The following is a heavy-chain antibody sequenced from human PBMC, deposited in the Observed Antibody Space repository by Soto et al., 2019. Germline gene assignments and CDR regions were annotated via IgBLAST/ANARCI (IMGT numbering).Heavy chain of an antibody. D-gene: IGHD3-9*01. V-gene: IGHV3-66*01. CDR1: GFTVSRNY. J-gene: IGHJ3*02. Sequence: QPGGSLRLSCAVSGFTVSRNYINWVRQAPGKGLEWVSVIYSGGSTYYADSVKGRFTISRDNSKNTLYLQMNSLRVEDTAVYYCARLNILTGHDVFDIWGQGTMVTVSS. CDR2: IYSGGST. CDR3: ARLNILTGHDVFDI.